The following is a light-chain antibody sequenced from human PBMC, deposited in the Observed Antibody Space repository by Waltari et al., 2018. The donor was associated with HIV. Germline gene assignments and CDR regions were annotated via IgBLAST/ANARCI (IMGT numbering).Light chain of an antibody. V-gene: IGLV3-21*02. Sequence: SYVLTQPPSLSVAPGQTARLPCGGDQSETTGVHWYQQKPGQAPFLVVYDDRDRPSGIPDRFSGSKSEDTATLTITRVEAGDEADYYCQVWDSDSDHPVFGGGTKVTVL. CDR2: DDR. CDR3: QVWDSDSDHPV. J-gene: IGLJ3*02. CDR1: QSETTG.